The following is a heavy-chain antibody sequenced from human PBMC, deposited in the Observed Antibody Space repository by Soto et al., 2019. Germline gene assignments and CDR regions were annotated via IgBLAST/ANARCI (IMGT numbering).Heavy chain of an antibody. Sequence: ASVKVSCKASGYTFTTYGISWVRQAPGQGLEWMGWISGYNGNTNFAQNFQDRVTMTADTSTSTAYMELRSLTSDDTAVYYCARDFSGSYYFYWGQGTLVPVAS. CDR1: GYTFTTYG. D-gene: IGHD1-26*01. CDR3: ARDFSGSYYFY. CDR2: ISGYNGNT. J-gene: IGHJ4*02. V-gene: IGHV1-18*01.